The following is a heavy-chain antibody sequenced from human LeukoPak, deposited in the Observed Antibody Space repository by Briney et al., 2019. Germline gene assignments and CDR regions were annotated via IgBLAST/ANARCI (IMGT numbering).Heavy chain of an antibody. CDR3: AKEGYSHTSNYFDN. Sequence: GGSLRLSCAASGFMFDDSAMHWVRQAPGKGLEWVSLISGDGVSTFYADSVKGRFTISRDNSNNSLSLQMDSLTTEDTALYYCAKEGYSHTSNYFDNWGQGILVTVSS. D-gene: IGHD2-15*01. V-gene: IGHV3-43*02. CDR1: GFMFDDSA. CDR2: ISGDGVST. J-gene: IGHJ4*02.